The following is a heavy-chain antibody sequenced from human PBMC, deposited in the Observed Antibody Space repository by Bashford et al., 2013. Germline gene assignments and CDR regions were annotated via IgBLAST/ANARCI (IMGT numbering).Heavy chain of an antibody. CDR1: GFTFTTYG. D-gene: IGHD1-20*01. Sequence: GGSLRLSCATSGFTFTTYGVHWVRQAPGKGLEWVALIWYDGTQEYYADSVKGRFTISRDNSKNTVSLHMNSLRAEDTAVYYCTTQDNWRCDYWGQGTLVTVSS. J-gene: IGHJ4*02. CDR2: IWYDGTQE. CDR3: TTQDNWRCDY. V-gene: IGHV3-33*01.